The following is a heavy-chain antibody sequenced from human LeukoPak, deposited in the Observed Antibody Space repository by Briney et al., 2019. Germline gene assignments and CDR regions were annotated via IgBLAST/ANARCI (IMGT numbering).Heavy chain of an antibody. CDR2: IYTSGST. CDR1: GGSISSGSYY. V-gene: IGHV4-61*02. Sequence: PSQTLSLTCTVSGGSISSGSYYWSWIRQPAGKGLEWIGRIYTSGSTNYNPSLKSRVTMSVDTSKNQFSLKLSSVTAADTAVYYCARDTYYYDSSGYYKGDWGQGTLVTVSS. CDR3: ARDTYYYDSSGYYKGD. D-gene: IGHD3-22*01. J-gene: IGHJ4*02.